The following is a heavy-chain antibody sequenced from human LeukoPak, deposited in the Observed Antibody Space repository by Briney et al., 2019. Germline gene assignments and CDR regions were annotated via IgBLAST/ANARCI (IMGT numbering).Heavy chain of an antibody. Sequence: GESLKISCKGSGYSFTSYWIGWVRQMPGKGREWMGIIYPGDSDTRYSPSFQGQVTISADKSISTAYLQWSSLKASDTAMYYCARRGYYDTKLGNWFDPWGQGTLVTVSS. CDR2: IYPGDSDT. V-gene: IGHV5-51*01. CDR1: GYSFTSYW. D-gene: IGHD3-22*01. J-gene: IGHJ5*02. CDR3: ARRGYYDTKLGNWFDP.